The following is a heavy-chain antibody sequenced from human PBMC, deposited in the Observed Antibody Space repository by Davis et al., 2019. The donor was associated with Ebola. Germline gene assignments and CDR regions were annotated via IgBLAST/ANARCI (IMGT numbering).Heavy chain of an antibody. V-gene: IGHV3-30-3*01. Sequence: PGGSLRLSCAASGFTFSSYAMHWVRQAPGKGLEWVAVISYDGSNKYYADSVKGRFTISRDNSKNTLYLQMNSLRAEDTAVYYCATHNSGSYPYYFDYWGQGTLVTVSS. CDR1: GFTFSSYA. D-gene: IGHD1-26*01. CDR3: ATHNSGSYPYYFDY. J-gene: IGHJ4*02. CDR2: ISYDGSNK.